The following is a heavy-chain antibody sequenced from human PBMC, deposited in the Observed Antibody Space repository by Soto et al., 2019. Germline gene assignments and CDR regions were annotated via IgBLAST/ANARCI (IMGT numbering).Heavy chain of an antibody. V-gene: IGHV1-69*04. CDR1: GGTSSSYT. J-gene: IGHJ4*02. Sequence: SVKVSCKASGGTSSSYTISWVRQAPGQGLEWMGRIIPILGIANYAQKFQGRVTITADKSTSTAYMELSSLRSEDTAVYYCAREIQWLVGYYFDYWGQGTLVTVS. CDR2: IIPILGIA. CDR3: AREIQWLVGYYFDY. D-gene: IGHD6-19*01.